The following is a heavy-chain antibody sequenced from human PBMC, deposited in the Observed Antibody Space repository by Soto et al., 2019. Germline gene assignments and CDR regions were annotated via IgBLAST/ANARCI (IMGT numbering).Heavy chain of an antibody. CDR3: AHTSRTATVPYY. D-gene: IGHD2-21*02. CDR1: GFSLSTSGAG. V-gene: IGHV2-5*02. J-gene: IGHJ4*02. CDR2: IYWDDDK. Sequence: SGPTLVNPPQTLTLTCTFSGFSLSTSGAGVGWIRQPPGKALEWLALIYWDDDKRYSPSLKSRLTITKDTSKNQVVLTMTNMDPVDTATYYCAHTSRTATVPYYWGQGTLVTVSS.